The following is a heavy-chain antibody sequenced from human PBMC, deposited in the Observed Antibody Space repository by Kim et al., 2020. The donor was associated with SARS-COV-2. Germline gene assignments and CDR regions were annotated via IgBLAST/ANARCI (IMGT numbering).Heavy chain of an antibody. CDR3: VRDLGTSSNDILTGGGLGH. CDR2: ISNRGRDT. D-gene: IGHD3-9*01. V-gene: IGHV3-21*01. Sequence: GGSLRLSCKGSGFIFGDYNMNWVRQAPGKGLEWVSSISNRGRDTSYAVSVKGRFTISRDNSDNSVFLQLDTLTAEDTAVYFCVRDLGTSSNDILTGGGLGHWGQGALVTGSS. J-gene: IGHJ5*02. CDR1: GFIFGDYN.